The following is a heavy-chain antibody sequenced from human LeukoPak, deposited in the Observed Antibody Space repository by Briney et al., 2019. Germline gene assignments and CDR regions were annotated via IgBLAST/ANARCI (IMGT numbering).Heavy chain of an antibody. V-gene: IGHV4-34*01. Sequence: LETLSLTCAVYGGSFSGYYWSWIRQPPGKGLEWIGEINHSGSTNYNPSLKSRVTISVDTSKNQFSLKLSSVTAADTAVYYCARGRGIQLSRWGQGTLVTVSS. CDR1: GGSFSGYY. CDR2: INHSGST. D-gene: IGHD5-18*01. J-gene: IGHJ4*02. CDR3: ARGRGIQLSR.